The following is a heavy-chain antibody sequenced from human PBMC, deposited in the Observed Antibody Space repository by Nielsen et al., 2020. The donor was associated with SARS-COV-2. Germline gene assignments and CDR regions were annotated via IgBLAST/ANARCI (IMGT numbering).Heavy chain of an antibody. D-gene: IGHD5-12*01. CDR2: IKQDGSEK. J-gene: IGHJ4*02. V-gene: IGHV3-7*05. CDR3: AKDLWRSLGYSGYGGGD. Sequence: GGSLRLSCAASGFTFSSYWMSWVRQAPGKGLEWVANIKQDGSEKYYVDSVKGRFTISRDNAKNSLYLQMNSLRAEDTAVYYCAKDLWRSLGYSGYGGGDWGQGTLVTVSS. CDR1: GFTFSSYW.